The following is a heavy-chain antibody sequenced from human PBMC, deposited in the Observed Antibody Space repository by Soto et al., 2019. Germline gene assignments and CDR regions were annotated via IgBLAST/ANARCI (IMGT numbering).Heavy chain of an antibody. V-gene: IGHV4-34*01. CDR3: ARDGFCTSTTCRVGNWFDP. D-gene: IGHD2-2*01. Sequence: PSETLSLTRVVYGGSFSGYYWSWIRQSPGKGLEWIGGINHRGSTSYNPSLESRVTISVDTSKNQFSLKLPSVTAADTAMYYCARDGFCTSTTCRVGNWFDPWGQGTLVTVSS. CDR2: INHRGST. J-gene: IGHJ5*02. CDR1: GGSFSGYY.